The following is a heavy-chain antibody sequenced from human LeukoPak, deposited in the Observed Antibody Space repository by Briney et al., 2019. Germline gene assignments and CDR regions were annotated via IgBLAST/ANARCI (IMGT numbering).Heavy chain of an antibody. CDR1: GGSISSSSYY. CDR2: IYYSGST. D-gene: IGHD6-13*01. CDR3: ASDHIAAAGVDWFDP. V-gene: IGHV4-39*01. J-gene: IGHJ5*02. Sequence: PSETLSLTCTVSGGSISSSSYYWGWIRQPPGKGLEWIGSIYYSGSTYYNPSLKSRVTISVDTSKNQFSLKLSSVTAADTAVYYCASDHIAAAGVDWFDPWGQGTLVTVS.